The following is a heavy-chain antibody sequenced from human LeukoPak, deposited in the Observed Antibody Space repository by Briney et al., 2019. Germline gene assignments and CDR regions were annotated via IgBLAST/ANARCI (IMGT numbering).Heavy chain of an antibody. V-gene: IGHV4-59*01. J-gene: IGHJ6*03. CDR3: ARQRSSGYFHYYYYMDV. CDR2: IYYSGST. CDR1: GGSISSYY. D-gene: IGHD3-22*01. Sequence: SETLSLTCTVSGGSISSYYWSWIRQPPGKGLEWIGYIYYSGSTNYNPSLKSRVTISVDTSKHQFSLKMSSVTAADTAVYYCARQRSSGYFHYYYYMDVWGKGTTVTISS.